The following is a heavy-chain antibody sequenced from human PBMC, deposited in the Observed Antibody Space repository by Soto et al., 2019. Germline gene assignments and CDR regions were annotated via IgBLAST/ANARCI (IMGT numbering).Heavy chain of an antibody. J-gene: IGHJ4*02. D-gene: IGHD5-12*01. CDR3: AIEVTVASYSFDF. Sequence: QVQLVQSGAEVKRPGSSVKVSCKASVGTFNNYALSWVRQAPGQGLEWMGGIIPIFNSANYAQKFQGRGTITDDDSTSTDDMELRSLRPDDTAVYYCAIEVTVASYSFDFWGQGTLVTVSS. CDR2: IIPIFNSA. CDR1: VGTFNNYA. V-gene: IGHV1-69*01.